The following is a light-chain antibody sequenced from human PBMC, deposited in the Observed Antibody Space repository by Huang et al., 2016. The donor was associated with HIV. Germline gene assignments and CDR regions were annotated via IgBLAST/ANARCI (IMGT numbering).Light chain of an antibody. CDR3: QHHNNWPPYS. J-gene: IGKJ2*03. CDR2: GAS. CDR1: QSIRNN. V-gene: IGKV3-15*01. Sequence: EIVMTQSPATLSVSPGERVTLSCRASQSIRNNLAWYQQRPGQAPRPLIYGASTRPTGIPARFSGSGSGTEFTFTISSLQSEDFAIYYCQHHNNWPPYSFGQGTRLEIK.